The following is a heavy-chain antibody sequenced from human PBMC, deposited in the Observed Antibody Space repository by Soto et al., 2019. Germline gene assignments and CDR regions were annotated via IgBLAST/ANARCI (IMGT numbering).Heavy chain of an antibody. Sequence: SETLSLTCTVSGGSINGYYWSWIRQPPGKGLQWIGNIHYSGSTNYNPSLKSRVTISVVSSKNQVSLKLSSVTAADTAVYYCTRVGGYYGDYPNFDYWGQGTLVTVSS. J-gene: IGHJ4*02. V-gene: IGHV4-59*01. CDR2: IHYSGST. D-gene: IGHD4-17*01. CDR3: TRVGGYYGDYPNFDY. CDR1: GGSINGYY.